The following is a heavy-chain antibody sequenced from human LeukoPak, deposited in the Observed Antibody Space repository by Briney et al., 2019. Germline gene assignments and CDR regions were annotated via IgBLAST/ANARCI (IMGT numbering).Heavy chain of an antibody. CDR1: GYTFTGYY. CDR2: INPNSGGT. J-gene: IGHJ4*02. CDR3: ARDRVGATPFDY. Sequence: ASVKASCKASGYTFTGYYMHWVRQAPGQGLEWMGWINPNSGGTNYAQKFQGRVTVTRDTSISTAYMELSRLRSDDTAVYYCARDRVGATPFDYWGQGTLVTVSS. D-gene: IGHD1-26*01. V-gene: IGHV1-2*02.